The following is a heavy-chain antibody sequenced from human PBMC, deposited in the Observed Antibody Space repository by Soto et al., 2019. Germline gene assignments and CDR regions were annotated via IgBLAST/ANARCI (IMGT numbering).Heavy chain of an antibody. V-gene: IGHV1-18*04. CDR2: ISAYNGNT. Sequence: ASVKVSCKASGYTFTSYGISWVRQAPGQGLEWMGWISAYNGNTNYAQKPQGRVTMTTDTSTSTAYMELRSLRSDDTAVYYCARVRGTMVRGGGYYYGMDVWGQGPTVTVSS. CDR3: ARVRGTMVRGGGYYYGMDV. J-gene: IGHJ6*02. D-gene: IGHD3-10*01. CDR1: GYTFTSYG.